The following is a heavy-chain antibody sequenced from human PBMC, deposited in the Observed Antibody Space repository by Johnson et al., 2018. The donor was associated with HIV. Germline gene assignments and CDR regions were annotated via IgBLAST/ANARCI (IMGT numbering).Heavy chain of an antibody. CDR2: ITASGSPI. D-gene: IGHD1-26*01. Sequence: QVQLVASGGGWVKPGGSLRLSCAASGFIFSDSFMSWIRQAPGKGLEWLSYITASGSPIYYADSVRGRFPISRENVKNCLYFQMNSLRAEDTAVYYCAKDRYGGSYPDAFDIWGQGTMVTVSS. V-gene: IGHV3-11*04. J-gene: IGHJ3*02. CDR1: GFIFSDSF. CDR3: AKDRYGGSYPDAFDI.